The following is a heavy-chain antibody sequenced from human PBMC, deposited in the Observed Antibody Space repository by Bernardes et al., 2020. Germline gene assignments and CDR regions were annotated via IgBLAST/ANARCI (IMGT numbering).Heavy chain of an antibody. V-gene: IGHV3-21*01. CDR1: GFTFSSYS. CDR3: ARTGGTMVQGEMYGMDV. D-gene: IGHD3-10*01. Sequence: GGSLRLSCTASGFTFSSYSMNWVRQAPGKGLEWVSSIGSRSTYIYYADSLKGRFTISRDNAKNSLYLQMNSLRAEDTAVYYCARTGGTMVQGEMYGMDVWGKGTTVTVSS. J-gene: IGHJ6*04. CDR2: IGSRSTYI.